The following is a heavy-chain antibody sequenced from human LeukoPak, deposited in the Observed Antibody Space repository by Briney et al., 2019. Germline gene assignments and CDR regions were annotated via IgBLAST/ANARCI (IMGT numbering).Heavy chain of an antibody. CDR3: AKPIVLMVYASFDY. D-gene: IGHD2-8*01. V-gene: IGHV3-30*02. CDR2: IRYDGSNK. Sequence: GGSLRLSCAASGFTFSSYGMHWVRQAPGKGLEWVAFIRYDGSNKYYADSVKGRFTISRDNSKNTLYLQMNSLRAEDTAVYYCAKPIVLMVYASFDYWGQGTLVTVSS. CDR1: GFTFSSYG. J-gene: IGHJ4*02.